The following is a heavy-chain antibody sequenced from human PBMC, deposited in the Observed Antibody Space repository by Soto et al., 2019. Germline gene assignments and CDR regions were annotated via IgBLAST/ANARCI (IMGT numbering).Heavy chain of an antibody. CDR2: IHHSETT. Sequence: SETLSLTCAVSGAPITSNNWWAWLRRSPGKGLEWIGEIHHSETTNYNPSLNSRVSISVDTSKNQLSLNLTSVTAADTAVYYCAREAKETVVFDYWGQGTPVTVSS. CDR3: AREAKETVVFDY. D-gene: IGHD4-4*01. J-gene: IGHJ4*02. CDR1: GAPITSNNW. V-gene: IGHV4-4*02.